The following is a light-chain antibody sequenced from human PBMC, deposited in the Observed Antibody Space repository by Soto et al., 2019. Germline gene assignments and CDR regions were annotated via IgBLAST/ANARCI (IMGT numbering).Light chain of an antibody. Sequence: QSVLTQPASVSGSPGQSITISCTGTSSDVGGYEYVSWYQQHPGKAPKRIIYDVSDRPSGVSNRFSGSKSGNTASLAISGLQAEDEAEYYCSSYTTSSPLGVFGTGTKVTVL. J-gene: IGLJ1*01. CDR3: SSYTTSSPLGV. CDR1: SSDVGGYEY. CDR2: DVS. V-gene: IGLV2-14*03.